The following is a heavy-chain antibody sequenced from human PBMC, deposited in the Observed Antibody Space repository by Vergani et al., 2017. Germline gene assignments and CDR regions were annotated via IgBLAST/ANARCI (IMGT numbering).Heavy chain of an antibody. J-gene: IGHJ5*02. CDR2: IYYSGST. V-gene: IGHV4-39*01. D-gene: IGHD2-15*01. CDR3: ARGYCSGGSCYSGLGRKGVGLFDP. CDR1: GGSISSSSYY. Sequence: QVQLQQWGAGLLKPSETLSLTCTVSGGSISSSSYYWGWIRQPPGKGLEWIGSIYYSGSTYYNPSLKSRVTISVDTSKNQFSLKLSSVTAADTAVYYCARGYCSGGSCYSGLGRKGVGLFDPWGQGTLVTVSS.